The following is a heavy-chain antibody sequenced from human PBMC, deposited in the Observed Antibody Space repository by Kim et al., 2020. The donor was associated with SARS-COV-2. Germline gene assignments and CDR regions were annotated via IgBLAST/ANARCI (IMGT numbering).Heavy chain of an antibody. CDR1: GFTVSSNY. V-gene: IGHV3-53*04. CDR2: IYSGGST. J-gene: IGHJ6*02. Sequence: GGSLRLSCAASGFTVSSNYMSWVRQAPGKGLEWVSVIYSGGSTYYADSVKGRFTISRHNSKNTLYFQMNSLRAEDTAVYYCARCCGGDNYDYYYGMDVWGQGTTVTVSS. D-gene: IGHD2-21*02. CDR3: ARCCGGDNYDYYYGMDV.